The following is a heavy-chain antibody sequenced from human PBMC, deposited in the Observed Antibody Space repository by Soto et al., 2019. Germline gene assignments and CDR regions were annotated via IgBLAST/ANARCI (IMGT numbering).Heavy chain of an antibody. Sequence: SETLSLTCTVSGGSISSSSYYWGWIRQPPGKGLEWIGSIYYSGSTYYNPSLKSRVTISVDTSKNQFSLKLSSVTAADTAVYYCARLFDWVRGYRNNYYYYYGMDVWGQGTTVTVSS. J-gene: IGHJ6*02. V-gene: IGHV4-39*01. CDR3: ARLFDWVRGYRNNYYYYYGMDV. CDR2: IYYSGST. D-gene: IGHD5-12*01. CDR1: GGSISSSSYY.